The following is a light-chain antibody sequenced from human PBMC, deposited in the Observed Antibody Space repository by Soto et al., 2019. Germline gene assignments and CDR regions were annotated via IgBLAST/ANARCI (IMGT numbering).Light chain of an antibody. CDR2: AAS. CDR1: QSISNY. Sequence: DIQMTQSPFSLSAYVGDRVTITCRASQSISNYLNWYQQRPGKAPKLLIYAASNLQSGVPSRFSGSGSGTEFTLTVSSLQPEDFATYYCQQSYNAPRTFGQGTKLEIK. J-gene: IGKJ2*01. CDR3: QQSYNAPRT. V-gene: IGKV1-39*01.